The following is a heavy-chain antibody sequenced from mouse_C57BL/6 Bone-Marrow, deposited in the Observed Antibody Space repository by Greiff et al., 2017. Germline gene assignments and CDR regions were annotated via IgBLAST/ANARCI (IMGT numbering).Heavy chain of an antibody. V-gene: IGHV1-55*01. CDR1: GYTFTSYW. D-gene: IGHD2-5*01. Sequence: VPLQQPGAELVKPGASVKMSCKASGYTFTSYWITWVKQRPGQGLEWIGDIYPGSGSTNYNEKFKSKATLTVDTSSSTAYMQLSSLTSEDSAVYYCARPYYSNYWYCDVWGTGTTVTVSS. CDR2: IYPGSGST. CDR3: ARPYYSNYWYCDV. J-gene: IGHJ1*03.